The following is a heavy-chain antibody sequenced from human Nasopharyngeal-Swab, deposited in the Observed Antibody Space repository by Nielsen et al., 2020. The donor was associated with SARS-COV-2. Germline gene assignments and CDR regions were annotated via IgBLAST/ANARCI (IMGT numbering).Heavy chain of an antibody. CDR3: ARSEAEDYSSSWYDY. V-gene: IGHV4-39*01. CDR2: IYYSGST. D-gene: IGHD6-13*01. Sequence: WIRQPPGKGLEWIGSIYYSGSTYYNPSLKSRVTISVDTSKNQFSLKLSSVAAADTAVYYRARSEAEDYSSSWYDYWGRGTLVTVSS. J-gene: IGHJ4*02.